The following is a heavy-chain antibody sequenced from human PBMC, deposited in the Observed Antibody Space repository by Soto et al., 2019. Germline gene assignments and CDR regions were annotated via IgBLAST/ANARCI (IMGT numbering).Heavy chain of an antibody. CDR3: ARLTQGDPGYCSGGSCDSDYYYMDV. D-gene: IGHD2-15*01. V-gene: IGHV4-59*08. J-gene: IGHJ6*03. CDR1: GGSISSYY. Sequence: SETLSLTCTVSGGSISSYYWSWIRQPPGKGLEWIGYIYYSGSTNYNPSLKSRVTISVDTSKNQFSLKLSSVTAADTAVYYCARLTQGDPGYCSGGSCDSDYYYMDVWGKGTTVTVSS. CDR2: IYYSGST.